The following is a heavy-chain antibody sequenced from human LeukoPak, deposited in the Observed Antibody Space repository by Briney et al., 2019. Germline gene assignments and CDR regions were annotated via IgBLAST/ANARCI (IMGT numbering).Heavy chain of an antibody. CDR1: GFTFSSYG. Sequence: GGSLRLSCAASGFTFSSYGMHWVRQAPGKGLEWVAFIRYDGSNKYYADSVKGRFTISRDNSKNTLYLQMNSLRADDTAVYYCARALKGIAAAKLGLAYWGQGTLVTVSS. J-gene: IGHJ4*02. D-gene: IGHD6-13*01. CDR3: ARALKGIAAAKLGLAY. V-gene: IGHV3-30*02. CDR2: IRYDGSNK.